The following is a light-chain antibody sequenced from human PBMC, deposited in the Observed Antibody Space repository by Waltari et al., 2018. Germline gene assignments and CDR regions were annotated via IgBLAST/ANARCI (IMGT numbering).Light chain of an antibody. Sequence: IVLTQSPATLSLSPGDRAALSCRASQSMSRYLAWYQQKPGQAPRLLIYDASNRATGIPARFSGRGSGTDFTLSITTLEPEDFAVYYCQQRDNWPRTFGQGTRVEV. CDR3: QQRDNWPRT. J-gene: IGKJ1*01. CDR2: DAS. CDR1: QSMSRY. V-gene: IGKV3-11*01.